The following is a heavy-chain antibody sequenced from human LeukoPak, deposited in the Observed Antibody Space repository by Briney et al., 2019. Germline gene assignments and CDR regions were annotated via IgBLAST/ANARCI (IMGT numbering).Heavy chain of an antibody. D-gene: IGHD6-13*01. CDR1: GGSFSGYY. CDR3: ARGPDSSSWYRKYYFDY. J-gene: IGHJ4*02. V-gene: IGHV4-34*01. CDR2: INHSGGT. Sequence: SETLSLTCAVYGGSFSGYYWSWIRQPPGKGLEWIGEINHSGGTNYNPSLKSRVTISVDTSKNQFSLKLSSVTAADTAVYYCARGPDSSSWYRKYYFDYWGQGTLVTVSS.